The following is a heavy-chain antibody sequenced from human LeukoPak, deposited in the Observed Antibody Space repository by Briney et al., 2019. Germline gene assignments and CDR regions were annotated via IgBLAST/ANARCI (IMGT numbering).Heavy chain of an antibody. CDR1: GYSFINYG. J-gene: IGHJ4*02. V-gene: IGHV1-2*02. CDR2: INPNSGGT. D-gene: IGHD3-10*01. Sequence: ASVKVSCKASGYSFINYGITWVRQAPGQGLEWMGWINPNSGGTNYAQKFQGRVTMTRDTSISTAYMELSRLRSDDTAVYYCARGPWDMVRGVIIDYWGQGTLVTVSS. CDR3: ARGPWDMVRGVIIDY.